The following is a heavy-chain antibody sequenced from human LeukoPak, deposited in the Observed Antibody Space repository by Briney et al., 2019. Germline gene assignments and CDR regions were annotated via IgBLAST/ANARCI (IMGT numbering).Heavy chain of an antibody. CDR3: ARALLTGYYDSGVFDI. Sequence: GGSLRLSCAASGFTVSSNYMSWVRQAPGKGLEWVSVIYSGGNTYYAESVKGRFTISRDNSKNTLYLQMNSLRAEDTAVYYCARALLTGYYDSGVFDIWGQGTMVTVSS. CDR2: IYSGGNT. D-gene: IGHD3-9*01. V-gene: IGHV3-53*01. J-gene: IGHJ3*02. CDR1: GFTVSSNY.